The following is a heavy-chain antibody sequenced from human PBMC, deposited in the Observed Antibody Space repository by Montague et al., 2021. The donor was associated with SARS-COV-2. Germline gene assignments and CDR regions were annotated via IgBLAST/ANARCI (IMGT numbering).Heavy chain of an antibody. J-gene: IGHJ2*01. D-gene: IGHD3-22*01. Sequence: SETQSLTCAVHGGSLSGYYWSWIRQPPGKGLEWIGEINHSGSTNYNPSLKSRVSISVDTSKNQFSLKLSSVTAADTAVYYCARGAPTITMIVVVFTGAGWYFDLWGRGTLVTVSS. CDR1: GGSLSGYY. CDR2: INHSGST. V-gene: IGHV4-34*01. CDR3: ARGAPTITMIVVVFTGAGWYFDL.